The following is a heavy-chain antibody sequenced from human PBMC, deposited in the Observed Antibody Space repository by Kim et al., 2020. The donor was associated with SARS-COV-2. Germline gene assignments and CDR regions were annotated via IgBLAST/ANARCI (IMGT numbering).Heavy chain of an antibody. CDR1: GGSFSGYY. J-gene: IGHJ4*02. CDR3: AREGMGDY. V-gene: IGHV4-34*01. CDR2: INHSGST. Sequence: SEILSLTCAVYGGSFSGYYWSWIRQPPGKGLEWIGEINHSGSTNYNPSLKSRVTISVDTSKNQFSLKLSSVTAADTAVYYCAREGMGDYWGQGTLVTVSS.